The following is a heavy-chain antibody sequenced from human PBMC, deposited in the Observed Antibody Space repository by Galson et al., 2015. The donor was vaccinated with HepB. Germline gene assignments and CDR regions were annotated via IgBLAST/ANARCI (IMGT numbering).Heavy chain of an antibody. D-gene: IGHD5-12*01. V-gene: IGHV3-30*04. CDR3: ARDKGLVATRGLFDY. J-gene: IGHJ4*02. CDR2: ISYDGSNK. CDR1: GFTFSSYA. Sequence: SLRLSCAASGFTFSSYAMHWVRQAPGKGLEWVAVISYDGSNKYYADSVKGRFTISRDNSKNTLYLQMNSLRAEDTAVYYCARDKGLVATRGLFDYWGQGTLVTVSS.